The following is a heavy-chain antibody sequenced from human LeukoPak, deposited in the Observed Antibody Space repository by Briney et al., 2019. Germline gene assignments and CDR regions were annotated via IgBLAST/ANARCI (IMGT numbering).Heavy chain of an antibody. V-gene: IGHV3-74*01. CDR1: GFAFSSYW. D-gene: IGHD3-10*01. CDR2: ISSDGSST. J-gene: IGHJ4*02. CDR3: ARKLYGSGSYYWFDY. Sequence: RPGGSLRLSCAASGFAFSSYWMHWVRQAPGKGLVWVSRISSDGSSTSYADSVKGRFTISRDNAKNTLYLQMNSLRAEDTAVYYCARKLYGSGSYYWFDYWGQGTLVTVSS.